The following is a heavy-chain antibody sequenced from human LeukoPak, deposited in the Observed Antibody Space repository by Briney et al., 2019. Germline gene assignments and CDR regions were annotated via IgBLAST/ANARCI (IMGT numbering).Heavy chain of an antibody. CDR1: GYTFTGYY. CDR2: INPNSGGT. D-gene: IGHD4-11*01. J-gene: IGHJ6*02. CDR3: AKSLTTKDYYYGMDV. V-gene: IGHV1-2*04. Sequence: GASVKVSCKASGYTFTGYYMHWVRQAPGQGLEWMGWINPNSGGTNYAQKFQGWVTMTRDTSISTAYMELSRLRSDDTAVYYCAKSLTTKDYYYGMDVWGQGTTVTLSS.